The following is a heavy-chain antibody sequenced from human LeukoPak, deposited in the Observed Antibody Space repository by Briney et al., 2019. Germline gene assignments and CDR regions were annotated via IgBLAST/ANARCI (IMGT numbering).Heavy chain of an antibody. Sequence: GASVKVSCKASGYTFTGYYMHWARQAPGQGLEWMGWINANTGGTSYPQKFQGRVTMTRDTSISTAHMELSRLRSDDTAVYYCARGTVDFWSGYSMDVWGKGTTVIVSS. V-gene: IGHV1-2*02. D-gene: IGHD3-3*01. J-gene: IGHJ6*03. CDR1: GYTFTGYY. CDR2: INANTGGT. CDR3: ARGTVDFWSGYSMDV.